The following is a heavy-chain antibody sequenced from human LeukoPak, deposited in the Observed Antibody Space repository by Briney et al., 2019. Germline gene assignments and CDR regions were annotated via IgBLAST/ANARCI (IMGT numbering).Heavy chain of an antibody. Sequence: TSETLSLTCTVSGGSISSYYWSWIRQPPGKGLEWIGYIYYSGSTNYNPSLKSRVTISVDTSKNQFSLKLSSVTAADTAVYYCARNRAAADAPDGAFDIWGQGTMVTVSS. D-gene: IGHD6-13*01. CDR2: IYYSGST. J-gene: IGHJ3*02. CDR3: ARNRAAADAPDGAFDI. V-gene: IGHV4-59*01. CDR1: GGSISSYY.